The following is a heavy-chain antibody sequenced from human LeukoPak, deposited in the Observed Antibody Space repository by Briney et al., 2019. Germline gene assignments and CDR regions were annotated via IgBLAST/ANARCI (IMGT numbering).Heavy chain of an antibody. J-gene: IGHJ3*02. CDR1: GGSITSYY. D-gene: IGHD6-19*01. V-gene: IGHV4-4*07. CDR2: IYSSGNT. CDR3: ARDVGAQSSGWYSVAFDI. Sequence: SETLSLTCTVSGGSITSYYRSWIRQPAGKGLEWIGRIYSSGNTNYNPSLNSRVTMSVDTSKNQFSLKLSSVTAADTAVYYCARDVGAQSSGWYSVAFDIWGQGTMVTVSS.